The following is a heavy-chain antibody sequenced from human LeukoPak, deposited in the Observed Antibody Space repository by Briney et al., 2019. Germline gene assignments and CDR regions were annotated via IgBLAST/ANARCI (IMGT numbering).Heavy chain of an antibody. D-gene: IGHD3-3*01. CDR1: GFTFSSYA. Sequence: GGSLRLPCAASGFTFSSYAMSWVRQAPGKGLEWVSAISGSDGSTYYADSVKGRFTISRDNSKNTLYLQMNSLRAEDTAVYYCAKTYYDFWSGYPPFDYWGQGTLVTVSS. CDR2: ISGSDGST. CDR3: AKTYYDFWSGYPPFDY. V-gene: IGHV3-23*01. J-gene: IGHJ4*02.